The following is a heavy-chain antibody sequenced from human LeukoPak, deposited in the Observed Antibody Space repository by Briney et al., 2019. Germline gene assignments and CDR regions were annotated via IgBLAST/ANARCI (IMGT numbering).Heavy chain of an antibody. V-gene: IGHV4-34*01. CDR3: ARQTTVVYFDY. D-gene: IGHD4-23*01. CDR2: INHSGST. J-gene: IGHJ4*02. Sequence: SETLSLTCAVYGGSFSGYYWSWIRQPPGKGLEWIGEINHSGSTNYNPSLKSRVTISVATSKNQFSLKLSSVTAADTAVYYCARQTTVVYFDYWGQGTLVTVSS. CDR1: GGSFSGYY.